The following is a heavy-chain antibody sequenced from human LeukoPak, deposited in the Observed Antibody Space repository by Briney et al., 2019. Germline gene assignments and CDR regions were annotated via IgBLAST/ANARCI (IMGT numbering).Heavy chain of an antibody. V-gene: IGHV4-59*11. CDR3: ARVGSCSSTTCYAILYYFDY. Sequence: SETLSLTCTVSGGSISSHYWSWIRQPPGKGLEWIGYSSYSGGTNYNPSLKSRVSLSVDTSKNQLSLRLSSVTAADTAVYYCARVGSCSSTTCYAILYYFDYWGQGTLVTVSS. D-gene: IGHD2-2*01. CDR1: GGSISSHY. J-gene: IGHJ4*02. CDR2: SSYSGGT.